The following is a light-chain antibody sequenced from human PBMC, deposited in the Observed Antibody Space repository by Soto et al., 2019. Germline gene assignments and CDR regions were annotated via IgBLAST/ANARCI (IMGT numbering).Light chain of an antibody. V-gene: IGKV1-9*01. Sequence: IQLTQYPSSLSASVGDRVTITCRASQGTSSYLAWYQQKPGKAPKLLIYAASTLQSGVPSRFSGSGSGTDFTLTISSLQTEDFANYYCQQLNSYPPLTFGQGTRLEIK. CDR3: QQLNSYPPLT. J-gene: IGKJ5*01. CDR1: QGTSSY. CDR2: AAS.